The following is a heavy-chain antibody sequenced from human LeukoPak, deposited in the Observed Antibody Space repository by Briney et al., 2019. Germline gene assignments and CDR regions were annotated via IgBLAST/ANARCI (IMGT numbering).Heavy chain of an antibody. CDR3: AKAPSGGTIFGVVL. CDR2: ISGSGGST. V-gene: IGHV3-23*01. D-gene: IGHD3-3*01. J-gene: IGHJ4*02. Sequence: AISGSGGSTYYADSVKGRFTISRDNSKNTLYLQMNSLRAEDTAVYYCAKAPSGGTIFGVVLWGQGTLVTVSS.